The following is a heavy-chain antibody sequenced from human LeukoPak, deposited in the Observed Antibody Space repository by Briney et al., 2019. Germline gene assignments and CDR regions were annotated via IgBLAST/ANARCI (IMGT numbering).Heavy chain of an antibody. CDR2: RYHSGGT. J-gene: IGHJ3*02. CDR3: GAYRTLDDAFDI. CDR1: GGSINSPKY. D-gene: IGHD3-16*01. V-gene: IGHV4-4*02. Sequence: SETLSLTCAVSGGSINSPKYWSWVRPPPGQGLEWIGDRYHSGGTNYNPSLKSRVTISVDTSKNQFSLELNSVTAADTAVYYCGAYRTLDDAFDIWGQGTLVTVSS.